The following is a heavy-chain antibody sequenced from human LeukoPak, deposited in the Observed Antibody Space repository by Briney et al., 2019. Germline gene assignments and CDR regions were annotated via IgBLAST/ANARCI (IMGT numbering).Heavy chain of an antibody. Sequence: PSETLSLTCTVSGGSISSGSHHWGWFRQSPGKGLEWIGSIYDSRTIYYNPSLNSRVTISAVTSKNQFSLQLSSVTAADTAVYYCARGIVVVPAAPAKTYSGSYYHYWGQGTLVTVSS. CDR3: ARGIVVVPAAPAKTYSGSYYHY. J-gene: IGHJ4*02. V-gene: IGHV4-39*01. D-gene: IGHD2-2*01. CDR2: IYDSRTI. CDR1: GGSISSGSHH.